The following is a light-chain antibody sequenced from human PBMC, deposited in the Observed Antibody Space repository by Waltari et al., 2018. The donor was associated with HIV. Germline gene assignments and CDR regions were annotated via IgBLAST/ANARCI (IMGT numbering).Light chain of an antibody. Sequence: EIVLTQSTATLSLSPGERATLSCRASQSVSSSLAWYQQKPDQAPRLLIYDASNRATGIPARFSGSGSGTDFTLTISSLEPEDFAVYYCQQRSDWPRTFGQGTKVEI. V-gene: IGKV3-11*01. CDR1: QSVSSS. J-gene: IGKJ1*01. CDR3: QQRSDWPRT. CDR2: DAS.